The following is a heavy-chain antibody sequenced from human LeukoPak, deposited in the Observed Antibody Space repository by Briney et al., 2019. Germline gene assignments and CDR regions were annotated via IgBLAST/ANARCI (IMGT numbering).Heavy chain of an antibody. D-gene: IGHD3-22*01. CDR3: ATSVHYYDSSGYYH. CDR2: FDPEDGET. Sequence: ASVKVSCKVSGYTLTELSMHWVRQAPGKGLEWMGGFDPEDGETIYAQKFQGRVTMTEDTSTDTAYMELSSLRSEDTAVYYCATSVHYYDSSGYYHWGQGTLVTVPS. J-gene: IGHJ4*02. CDR1: GYTLTELS. V-gene: IGHV1-24*01.